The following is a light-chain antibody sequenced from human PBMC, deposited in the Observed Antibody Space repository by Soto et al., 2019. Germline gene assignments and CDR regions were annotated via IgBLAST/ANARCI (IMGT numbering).Light chain of an antibody. CDR1: SSDVGGYNY. V-gene: IGLV2-14*01. J-gene: IGLJ3*02. CDR3: SSYTSSSTRV. Sequence: QSALTQPASVSGSPGQSITISCTGTSSDVGGYNYVSWYQQHPGKAPKLMIYEGSKRPSGVSNRFSGSKSGNTASLTISGLQAEGEAAYYCSSYTSSSTRVYGGGTKLTVL. CDR2: EGS.